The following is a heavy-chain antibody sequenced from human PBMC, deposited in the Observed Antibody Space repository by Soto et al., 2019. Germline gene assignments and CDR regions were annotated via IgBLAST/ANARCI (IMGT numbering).Heavy chain of an antibody. J-gene: IGHJ4*02. CDR2: VIPIFGTA. CDR1: GGTFSSYA. CDR3: ARGTPYYDSSGYYSTYFDY. Sequence: SVNVSCKASGGTFSSYAISWVRQAPGQGLEWMGGVIPIFGTANYAQKFQGRVTITADESKSTAYMELSSLRSEDTAVYYCARGTPYYDSSGYYSTYFDYWGQGTLVTVSS. V-gene: IGHV1-69*13. D-gene: IGHD3-22*01.